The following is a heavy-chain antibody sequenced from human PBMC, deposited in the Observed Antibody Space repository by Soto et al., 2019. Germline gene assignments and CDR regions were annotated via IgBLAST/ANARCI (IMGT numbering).Heavy chain of an antibody. J-gene: IGHJ4*02. CDR1: GFTFSSYA. CDR2: ISDDGSNK. Sequence: QVQLVESGGGVVQPGRSLRLSCAASGFTFSSYAMHWVRQAPGKGLEWVAGISDDGSNKYYADSVKGRFTISRDNSKNPLYLQLNSLTAEDTAVYSCARGLPLLVPAAIFLLYFDYGGQGTLVTVCS. V-gene: IGHV3-30-3*01. D-gene: IGHD2-2*01. CDR3: ARGLPLLVPAAIFLLYFDY.